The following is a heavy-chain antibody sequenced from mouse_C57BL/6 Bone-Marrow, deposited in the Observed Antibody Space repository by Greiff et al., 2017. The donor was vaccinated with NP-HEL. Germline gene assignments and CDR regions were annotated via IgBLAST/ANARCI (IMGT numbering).Heavy chain of an antibody. CDR3: ATTVVAWYFDV. Sequence: EVQLQQSGPELVKPGASVKISCKASGYTFTDYYMNWVKQSHGKSLEWIGDINPNNGGTSYKQKFKGKATLTVDKSSSTAYMELRSLTSEDSAVDYCATTVVAWYFDVWGTGTTVTVSS. CDR1: GYTFTDYY. CDR2: INPNNGGT. J-gene: IGHJ1*03. V-gene: IGHV1-26*01. D-gene: IGHD1-1*01.